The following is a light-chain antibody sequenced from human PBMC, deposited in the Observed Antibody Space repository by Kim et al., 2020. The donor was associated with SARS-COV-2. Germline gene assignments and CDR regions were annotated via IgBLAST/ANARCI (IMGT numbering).Light chain of an antibody. CDR1: SSSIGENP. CDR2: GDD. Sequence: GQRVTISCPGSSSSIGENPVSWYQQFPGTAPKLLIYGDDQRPSGVPDRFSGSKSGTSASLAISGLQSGDDADYFCATWDDSLYGRVFGGGTQLTVL. J-gene: IGLJ3*02. V-gene: IGLV1-44*01. CDR3: ATWDDSLYGRV.